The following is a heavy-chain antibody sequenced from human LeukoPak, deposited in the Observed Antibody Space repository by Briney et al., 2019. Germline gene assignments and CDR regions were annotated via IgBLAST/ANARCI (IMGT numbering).Heavy chain of an antibody. CDR1: GFTFSSYA. J-gene: IGHJ4*02. CDR2: VSSSDSSS. CDR3: AKSPSSWGLYYFDY. D-gene: IGHD6-13*01. Sequence: GGSLRLSCSASGFTFSSYAMTWVRQAPGKGLEWVSTVSSSDSSSYYADSVKGRFTISRDNSKNTLYLQMNSLRAEDTAVYYCAKSPSSWGLYYFDYWGQGTLVTVSS. V-gene: IGHV3-23*01.